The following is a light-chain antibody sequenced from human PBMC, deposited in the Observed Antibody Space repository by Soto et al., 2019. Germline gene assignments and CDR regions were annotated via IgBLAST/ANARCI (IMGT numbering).Light chain of an antibody. CDR2: EVS. Sequence: QSALTQPASVSGSPGQSITISCTGTSSDVGGCNYVSWYQQHPGKAPKLMIYEVSNRPSGVSNRFSGSTSGNTASLTISGLQAENEADYYCSSYTSSSLYVFATGTKLTVL. CDR1: SSDVGGCNY. CDR3: SSYTSSSLYV. J-gene: IGLJ1*01. V-gene: IGLV2-14*01.